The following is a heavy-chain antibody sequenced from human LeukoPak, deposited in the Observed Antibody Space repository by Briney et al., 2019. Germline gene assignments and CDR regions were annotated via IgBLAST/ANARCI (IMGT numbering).Heavy chain of an antibody. CDR1: GYTCTSYD. D-gene: IGHD2-21*02. CDR2: MSPNSDNR. Sequence: GASVKVSCKASGYTCTSYDINWVRQATGQGLEWMGWMSPNSDNRGYEQKFQGRVTMTMDTSISTAYMELSSLRSEDTAVYYCAAIMVVTAGVAFNIWGQGTMVTVSS. CDR3: AAIMVVTAGVAFNI. J-gene: IGHJ3*02. V-gene: IGHV1-8*01.